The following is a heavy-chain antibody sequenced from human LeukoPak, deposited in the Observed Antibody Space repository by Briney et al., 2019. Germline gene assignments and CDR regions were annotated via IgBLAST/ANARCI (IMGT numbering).Heavy chain of an antibody. CDR3: ARGRYYYGSGNYFDY. J-gene: IGHJ4*02. CDR2: IYTSGST. CDR1: GGSISSGSYY. D-gene: IGHD3-10*01. V-gene: IGHV4-61*02. Sequence: SETLSLTCTVSGGSISSGSYYWSWIRQPAGKGLEWNGRIYTSGSTNYNPSLKSRVTISVDTSKNQFSLKLSSVTAADTAVYYCARGRYYYGSGNYFDYWGQGTLVTVSS.